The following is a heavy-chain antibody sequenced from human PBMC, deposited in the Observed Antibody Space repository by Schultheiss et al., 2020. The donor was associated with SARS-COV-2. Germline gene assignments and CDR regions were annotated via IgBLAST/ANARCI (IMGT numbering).Heavy chain of an antibody. J-gene: IGHJ4*02. Sequence: SETLSLTCAVYGGSFSGYYWSWIRQPPGKGLEWIGEINHSGSTNYNPSLKSRVTISVDTSKNQFSLKLSSVTAADTAVYYCARVGATVTTSGPDYWGQGTLVTVSS. CDR3: ARVGATVTTSGPDY. D-gene: IGHD4-17*01. V-gene: IGHV4-34*01. CDR1: GGSFSGYY. CDR2: INHSGST.